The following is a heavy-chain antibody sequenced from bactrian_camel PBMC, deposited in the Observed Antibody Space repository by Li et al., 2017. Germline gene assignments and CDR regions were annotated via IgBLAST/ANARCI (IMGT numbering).Heavy chain of an antibody. Sequence: DVQLVESGGGSVQPGGSLRLSCTPSGLTNVRYCMAWIRQAPGKQREEVASIYSYGDTIYGDSVKGRFTISRDNAKNTATLHMNSLKPEDSAMYYCAAGPPSIDCLSLSWSDDHVYSIWGQGTQVTVS. CDR1: GLTNVRYC. CDR3: AAGPPSIDCLSLSWSDDHVYSI. V-gene: IGHV3S10*01. CDR2: IYSYGDT. D-gene: IGHD2*01. J-gene: IGHJ4*01.